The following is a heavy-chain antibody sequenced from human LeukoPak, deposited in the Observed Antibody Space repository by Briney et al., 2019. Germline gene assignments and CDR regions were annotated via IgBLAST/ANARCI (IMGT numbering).Heavy chain of an antibody. V-gene: IGHV3-21*01. CDR1: GFTFSSYS. CDR2: ISSSSSYI. Sequence: AGGSLRLSCAASGFTFSSYSMNWVRQAPGKGLKWVSSISSSSSYIYYADSVKGRFTISRDNAKNSLYLQMNSLRAEDTAMYYCARDGWFGDYNWFDPWGQGTLVTVSS. D-gene: IGHD3-10*01. J-gene: IGHJ5*02. CDR3: ARDGWFGDYNWFDP.